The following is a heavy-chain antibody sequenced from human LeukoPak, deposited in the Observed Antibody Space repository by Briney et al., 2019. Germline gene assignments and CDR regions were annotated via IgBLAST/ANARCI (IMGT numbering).Heavy chain of an antibody. J-gene: IGHJ1*01. CDR1: GGSISNYY. CDR2: IYYSGST. CDR3: ARHRASYFLQH. D-gene: IGHD3-10*01. V-gene: IGHV4-59*08. Sequence: SETLSLTCTVSGGSISNYYWSWIRQPPGKGLEWIGYIYYSGSTNYNPSLKSRVTISVDTSKNQFSLKLSSVIAADTAVYYCARHRASYFLQHWGQGTLVTVSS.